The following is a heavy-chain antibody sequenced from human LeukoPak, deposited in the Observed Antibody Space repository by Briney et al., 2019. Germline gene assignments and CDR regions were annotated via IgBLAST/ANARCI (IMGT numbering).Heavy chain of an antibody. V-gene: IGHV3-48*01. J-gene: IGHJ4*02. Sequence: TGGSLRLSCAASGFTLSSYSMNWVRQAPGKGLEWVSYITSSSSPIYYADSVQGRFTISRDNAKNSLFLQMNSLRAEDTAVYYCARSSSGAKDYWGQGTLVTVSS. CDR1: GFTLSSYS. D-gene: IGHD1-26*01. CDR3: ARSSSGAKDY. CDR2: ITSSSSPI.